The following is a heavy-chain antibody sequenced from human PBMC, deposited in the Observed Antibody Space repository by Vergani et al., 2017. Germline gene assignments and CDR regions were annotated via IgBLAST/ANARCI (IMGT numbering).Heavy chain of an antibody. CDR1: GFSLNTRGVS. V-gene: IGHV2-5*04. D-gene: IGHD1-7*01. Sequence: QITLKESGPTLVKPTQTLTLTCTFSGFSLNTRGVSVAWIRQPPGKALDWLALIYWNDDQHYSPSLNNRVTITKDTSKSQVVLTMTNMDYVDTGTYYCVYRKTECGTTGCLYPLYYYYYMDVWGKGTTVTVSS. J-gene: IGHJ6*03. CDR2: IYWNDDQ. CDR3: VYRKTECGTTGCLYPLYYYYYMDV.